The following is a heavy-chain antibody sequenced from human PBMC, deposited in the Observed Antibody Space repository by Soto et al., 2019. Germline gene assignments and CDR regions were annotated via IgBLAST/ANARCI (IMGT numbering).Heavy chain of an antibody. CDR3: VRAPHY. CDR2: IHHSGSS. CDR1: GDSVSGTNW. J-gene: IGHJ4*02. V-gene: IGHV4-4*02. Sequence: QVQLQESGPGLVKPSGTLSLTCAVSGDSVSGTNWWSWVRQPPGKGLEWIGEIHHSGSSNYNPSLKTRVTISVDKSKNQFSLKLSSVTGADTAVYYCVRAPHYWGQGTLVTVSS.